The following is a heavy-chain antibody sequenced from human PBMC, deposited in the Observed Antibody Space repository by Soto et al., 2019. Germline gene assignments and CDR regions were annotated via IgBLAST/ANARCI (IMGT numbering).Heavy chain of an antibody. V-gene: IGHV1-46*01. J-gene: IGHJ3*02. D-gene: IGHD5-18*01. CDR2: INPSGGST. CDR3: ARGEFDGYSYGYTPIGAFDI. Sequence: QVQLVQSGAEVKKPGASVKVSCKASGYTFTSYYMHWVRQAPGQGLEWMGIINPSGGSTSYAQKFQGRVTMTRDTSTSTVYMELSSLRSEDTAVYYCARGEFDGYSYGYTPIGAFDIWGQGTMVTVSS. CDR1: GYTFTSYY.